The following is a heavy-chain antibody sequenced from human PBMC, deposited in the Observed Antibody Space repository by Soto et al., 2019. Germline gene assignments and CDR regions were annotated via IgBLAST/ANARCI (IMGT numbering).Heavy chain of an antibody. J-gene: IGHJ4*02. V-gene: IGHV4-34*01. Sequence: PSETLSLTCAVYGGSFSGYYWSWIRQPPGKGLEWIGEINHSGSTNYNPSLKSRVTISVDTSKNQFSLKLSSVTAADTAVYYCARRNVPMLAVTIFDYWGQGTLVTVSS. CDR2: INHSGST. D-gene: IGHD3-22*01. CDR1: GGSFSGYY. CDR3: ARRNVPMLAVTIFDY.